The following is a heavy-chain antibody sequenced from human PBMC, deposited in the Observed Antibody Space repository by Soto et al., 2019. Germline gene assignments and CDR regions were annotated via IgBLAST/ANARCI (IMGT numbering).Heavy chain of an antibody. Sequence: PGGSLRLSCAASGFTFSSYAMSWVRQAPGKGLEWVAVIWYDGSNKYYADSVKGRFTISRDNSKNTLYLQMNSLRAEDTAVYYCARDRRGYCSGGSCYPNWFDPWGQGTLVTVSS. J-gene: IGHJ5*02. CDR3: ARDRRGYCSGGSCYPNWFDP. CDR1: GFTFSSYA. CDR2: IWYDGSNK. D-gene: IGHD2-15*01. V-gene: IGHV3-33*08.